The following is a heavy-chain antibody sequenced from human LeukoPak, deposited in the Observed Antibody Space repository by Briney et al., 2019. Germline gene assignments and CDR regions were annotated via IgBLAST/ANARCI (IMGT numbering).Heavy chain of an antibody. J-gene: IGHJ4*02. V-gene: IGHV1-24*01. D-gene: IGHD2-2*02. CDR1: GYTLTELS. CDR3: ATVGPTYRRNFDY. CDR2: FDPEDGEA. Sequence: ASVKVSCKVSGYTLTELSMHWVRRAPGKGLEWMGGFDPEDGEAIYAQKFQGRVTMTEDTSTDTAYMELSSLRSEDTAVYYCATVGPTYRRNFDYWGQGTLVTVSS.